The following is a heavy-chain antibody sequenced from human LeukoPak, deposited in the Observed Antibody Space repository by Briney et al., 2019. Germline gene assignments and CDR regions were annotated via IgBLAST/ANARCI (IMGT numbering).Heavy chain of an antibody. D-gene: IGHD5-18*01. J-gene: IGHJ5*02. CDR2: IHTSGST. V-gene: IGHV4-4*07. CDR3: ARDKVDTAIIGFDP. CDR1: GGSISSYY. Sequence: PSETLSLTCTVSGGSISSYYWSWIRQPAGKGLEWIGRIHTSGSTNYNPSLKSRVTMSVDTSKNQFSLKLSSVTAADTAVYYCARDKVDTAIIGFDPWGQGTLVTVSS.